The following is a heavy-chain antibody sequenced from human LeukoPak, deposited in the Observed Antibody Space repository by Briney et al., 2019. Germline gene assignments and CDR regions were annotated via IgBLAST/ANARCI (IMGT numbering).Heavy chain of an antibody. CDR2: IWHDASHT. CDR3: AREIFGSGGYPDY. CDR1: GFTFSTYA. V-gene: IGHV3-33*08. D-gene: IGHD3-10*01. Sequence: GGSLRLSCAASGFTFSTYAMHWVRQAPGKGLEWVALIWHDASHTFYTDSVKGRFTISRDNSKNTVYLQMNSLGGEDTAVYYCAREIFGSGGYPDYWGQGTLVTVSS. J-gene: IGHJ4*02.